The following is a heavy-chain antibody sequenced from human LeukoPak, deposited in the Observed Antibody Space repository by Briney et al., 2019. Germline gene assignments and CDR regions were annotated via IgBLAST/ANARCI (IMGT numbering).Heavy chain of an antibody. CDR2: IYYSGST. J-gene: IGHJ5*02. V-gene: IGHV4-39*01. Sequence: SETLSLTCTVSGGSISSSSYYWGWIRQPPGKGLEWIGSIYYSGSTYYNPSLKSRVTISVDTSKNQFSLKLSSVTAADTAVYYCARGARLYCSGGSCYGSNWFDPWGQGTLVTVSS. CDR1: GGSISSSSYY. CDR3: ARGARLYCSGGSCYGSNWFDP. D-gene: IGHD2-15*01.